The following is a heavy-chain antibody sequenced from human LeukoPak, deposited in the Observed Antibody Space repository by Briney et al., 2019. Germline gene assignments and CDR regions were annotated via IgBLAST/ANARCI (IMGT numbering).Heavy chain of an antibody. CDR3: AKAFRYSSGRDAFDI. V-gene: IGHV3-30*18. D-gene: IGHD6-19*01. CDR2: ISYDGSNK. CDR1: GFTFSSYG. Sequence: GGSLRLSCAASGFTFSSYGMHWVRQAPGKGLEWVAVISYDGSNKYYADSVKGRFTISRDNSKNTLCLQMNSLRAEDTAVYHCAKAFRYSSGRDAFDIWGQGTMVTVSS. J-gene: IGHJ3*02.